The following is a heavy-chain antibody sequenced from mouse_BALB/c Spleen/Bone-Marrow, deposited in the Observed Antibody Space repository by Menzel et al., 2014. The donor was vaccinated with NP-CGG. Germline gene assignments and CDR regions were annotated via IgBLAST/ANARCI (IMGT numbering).Heavy chain of an antibody. Sequence: QVQLKESGAELVRPGSSVKISCKASGYVFSTYWMNWVKQRPGQGLEWIGQIYPGDGDTNYNGKFKGTATLTADKSSSTAYMQHSSLTSEDSAVYFCARSGYGSSYDYWGRGTTLTVSS. V-gene: IGHV1-80*01. D-gene: IGHD1-1*01. CDR1: GYVFSTYW. CDR2: IYPGDGDT. J-gene: IGHJ2*01. CDR3: ARSGYGSSYDY.